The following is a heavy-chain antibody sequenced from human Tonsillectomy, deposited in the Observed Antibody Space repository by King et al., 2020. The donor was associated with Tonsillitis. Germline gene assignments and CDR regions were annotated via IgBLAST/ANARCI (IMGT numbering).Heavy chain of an antibody. CDR3: AREGADGSGIYFGMDV. V-gene: IGHV3-33*01. CDR2: IWYDGSKK. Sequence: VQLVESGGGVVQPGRSLRLSCAASGFTFSTYGMHWVRQAPGKGLEWVAVIWYDGSKKYYADSVKGRFTVSRDNSKNTLYLQMNSLRAEDTAVYYCAREGADGSGIYFGMDVWGQGITVTVSS. CDR1: GFTFSTYG. D-gene: IGHD3-10*01. J-gene: IGHJ6*02.